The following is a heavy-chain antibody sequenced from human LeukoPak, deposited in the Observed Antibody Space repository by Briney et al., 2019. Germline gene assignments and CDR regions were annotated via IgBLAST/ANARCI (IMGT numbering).Heavy chain of an antibody. J-gene: IGHJ5*02. V-gene: IGHV1-8*01. CDR3: ARGWRSSENWFDP. D-gene: IGHD6-6*01. Sequence: ASVKVSCKASGYTFTSYDINWVRQATGQGLEWMGWMNPNSGNTGYAQKFQDRVTMTRNTSISTAYMELSSLRSEDTAVYYCARGWRSSENWFDPWGQEPWSPSPQ. CDR1: GYTFTSYD. CDR2: MNPNSGNT.